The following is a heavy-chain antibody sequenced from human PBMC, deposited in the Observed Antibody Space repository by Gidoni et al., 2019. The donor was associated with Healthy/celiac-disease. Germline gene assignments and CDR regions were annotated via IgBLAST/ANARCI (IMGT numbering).Heavy chain of an antibody. V-gene: IGHV4-34*01. CDR2: INHSGST. CDR1: GGSFSGYY. Sequence: QVQLQQWGAVLLKPSETLSLTCAVYGGSFSGYYWSWIRQPPGKGLEWIGEINHSGSTNYNPSLKSRVTISVDTSKNQFSLKLSSVTAADTAVYYCARGLTDIVVVVAATRHWFDPWGQGTLVTVSS. CDR3: ARGLTDIVVVVAATRHWFDP. J-gene: IGHJ5*02. D-gene: IGHD2-15*01.